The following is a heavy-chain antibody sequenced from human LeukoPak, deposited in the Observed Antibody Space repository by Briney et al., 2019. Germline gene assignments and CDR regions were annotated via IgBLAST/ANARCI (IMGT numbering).Heavy chain of an antibody. CDR3: ANDEPYSSSWSGDYYGVDV. Sequence: GRSLRLSCAASGFTFSSYGMHWVRQAPGKGLEWVAVISYDGSNKYYADSVKGRFTISRDNSKNTLYLQMNSLRAEDTAVYYCANDEPYSSSWSGDYYGVDVWGKGTTVTVSS. V-gene: IGHV3-30*18. CDR2: ISYDGSNK. D-gene: IGHD6-13*01. CDR1: GFTFSSYG. J-gene: IGHJ6*04.